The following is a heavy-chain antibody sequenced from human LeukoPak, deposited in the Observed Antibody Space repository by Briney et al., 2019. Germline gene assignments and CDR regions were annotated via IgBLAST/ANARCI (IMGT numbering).Heavy chain of an antibody. CDR1: GFTFSNYD. Sequence: PGRSLRLSCAASGFTFSNYDMHWVRQAPGEGLEGVAVTSTDGSYKYYADSLRGRFTISRDNSRNTLYLQMDSLRAEDTAVYYCAKGHVGALWGYFDYWGQGTLVTVSS. V-gene: IGHV3-30*18. J-gene: IGHJ4*02. D-gene: IGHD1-26*01. CDR2: TSTDGSYK. CDR3: AKGHVGALWGYFDY.